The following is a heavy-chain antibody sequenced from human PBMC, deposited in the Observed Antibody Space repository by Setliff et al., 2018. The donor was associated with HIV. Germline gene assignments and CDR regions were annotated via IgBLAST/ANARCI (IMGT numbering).Heavy chain of an antibody. CDR3: ARAPLSGGSFGWFDP. CDR1: GGSFSNYC. Sequence: SETLSLTCTVSGGSFSNYCWNWIRQSPGKGLEWIGYIFTSGSTHYNPSLQSRVTISIDPSKNQFSLKLSSVTAADTAVYYCARAPLSGGSFGWFDPWGQGTLVTVSS. D-gene: IGHD2-15*01. CDR2: IFTSGST. V-gene: IGHV4-4*09. J-gene: IGHJ5*02.